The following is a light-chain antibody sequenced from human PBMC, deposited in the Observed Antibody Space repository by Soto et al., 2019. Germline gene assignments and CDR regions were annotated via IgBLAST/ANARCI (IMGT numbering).Light chain of an antibody. V-gene: IGKV3-20*01. Sequence: GKRFVSGAGVATRACRVSTSVSSSYLAWYQQKPGQAPRLLIYGASTRATGIPDRFSGSGSGTEFTLTISSLQSEDFAVYYCQQYGSAPGTFGQGTMVDIK. J-gene: IGKJ1*01. CDR2: GAS. CDR1: TSVSSSY. CDR3: QQYGSAPGT.